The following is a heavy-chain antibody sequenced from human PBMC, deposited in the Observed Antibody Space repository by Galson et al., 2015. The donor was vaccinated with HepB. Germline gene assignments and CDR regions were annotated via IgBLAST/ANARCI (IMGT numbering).Heavy chain of an antibody. J-gene: IGHJ4*02. Sequence: SLRLSCAASGFIFSDYYMSWIRQAPGKGLEWLSYISGGTTYSNYADSVKGRFTTSRDNAKNSLYLQINSLRADDTAVYYCARVADSDYGDHTHFDYWGQGSLVTVSS. CDR3: ARVADSDYGDHTHFDY. CDR2: ISGGTTYS. V-gene: IGHV3-11*06. CDR1: GFIFSDYY. D-gene: IGHD4-17*01.